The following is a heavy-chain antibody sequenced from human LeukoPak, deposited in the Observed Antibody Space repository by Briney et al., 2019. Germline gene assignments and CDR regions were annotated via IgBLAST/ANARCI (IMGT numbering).Heavy chain of an antibody. D-gene: IGHD4-17*01. V-gene: IGHV3-23*01. CDR3: AKDHYGDYVPYYFDY. CDR1: GFTFSSYA. Sequence: GGSLRLXCAASGFTFSSYAMSWVRQAPGKGLEWVSAISGSGGSTYYADSVKGRFTISRDNSKNTLYLQMNSLRAEDTAVYYCAKDHYGDYVPYYFDYWGQGTLVTVSS. J-gene: IGHJ4*02. CDR2: ISGSGGST.